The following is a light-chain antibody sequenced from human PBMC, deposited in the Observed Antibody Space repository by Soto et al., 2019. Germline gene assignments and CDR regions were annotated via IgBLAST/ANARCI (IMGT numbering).Light chain of an antibody. CDR1: SSDVGGYNY. V-gene: IGLV2-8*01. CDR3: SSYAGSNNLV. J-gene: IGLJ2*01. CDR2: EVS. Sequence: QSALTQPPSASGSPGQSVTISCTGTSSDVGGYNYVSWYQQHPGKAPKLMIYEVSKRTSGVPDRFSGSKSGNTASLTVSGLQAEDEADYYCSSYAGSNNLVFGGGTKRTVL.